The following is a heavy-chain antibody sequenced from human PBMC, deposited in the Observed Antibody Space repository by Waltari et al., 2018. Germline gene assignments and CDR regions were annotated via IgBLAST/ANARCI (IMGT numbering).Heavy chain of an antibody. CDR1: GGSISSGDYY. D-gene: IGHD4-4*01. J-gene: IGHJ4*02. CDR2: IYRSGSA. V-gene: IGHV4-30-4*08. CDR3: ARRGRTSVTYCCDY. Sequence: QVQLQESGPGLVKPSQTLSLICTVSGGSISSGDYYWSWIRQPPGKGLEWIGYIYRSGSAHYNPSLKSLVTIAVETAKNQVSLKLSSVTAADTAVYYCARRGRTSVTYCCDYWGQGTRVTVAS.